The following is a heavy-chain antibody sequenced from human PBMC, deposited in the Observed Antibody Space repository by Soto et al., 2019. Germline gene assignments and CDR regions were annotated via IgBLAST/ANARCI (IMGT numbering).Heavy chain of an antibody. CDR1: GYSFTSYW. CDR2: IDPSDSYT. CDR3: ARHELRTGQAYYYGMDV. V-gene: IGHV5-10-1*01. D-gene: IGHD3-3*01. J-gene: IGHJ6*02. Sequence: LKISCKGSGYSFTSYWVSWVRQMPGKGLEWMGRIDPSDSYTNYSPSFPGHVTISADKSIGTAYLQWSSLKASDTAMYYCARHELRTGQAYYYGMDVWGQGTTVTVSS.